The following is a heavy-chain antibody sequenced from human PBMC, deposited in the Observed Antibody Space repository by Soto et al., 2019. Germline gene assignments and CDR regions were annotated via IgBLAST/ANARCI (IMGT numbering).Heavy chain of an antibody. V-gene: IGHV4-39*01. J-gene: IGHJ4*02. Sequence: SETLSLTCTVSGGSISSSSYYWGWIRQPPGKGLEWIGSIYYSGSTYYNPSLKSRVTISVDTSKNQFSLKLSSVTAADTAVYYCARRGRGMTTVPTFDYWGQGTLVTVSS. CDR2: IYYSGST. CDR1: GGSISSSSYY. D-gene: IGHD4-17*01. CDR3: ARRGRGMTTVPTFDY.